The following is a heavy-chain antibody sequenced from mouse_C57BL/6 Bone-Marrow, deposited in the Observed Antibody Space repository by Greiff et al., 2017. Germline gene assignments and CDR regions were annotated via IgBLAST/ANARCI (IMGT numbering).Heavy chain of an antibody. J-gene: IGHJ1*03. Sequence: VQLQQSGAELVKPGASVKLSCKASGYTFTSYWMHWVKQSPGRGLEWIGRIDPNGGGTKYNEKFKSKATLTVDKPTSTVYMQLSSLTSEDTAMYYCAHGNYFYWYFAVWGTGTTVTVSS. CDR1: GYTFTSYW. CDR3: AHGNYFYWYFAV. CDR2: IDPNGGGT. V-gene: IGHV1-72*01. D-gene: IGHD2-1*01.